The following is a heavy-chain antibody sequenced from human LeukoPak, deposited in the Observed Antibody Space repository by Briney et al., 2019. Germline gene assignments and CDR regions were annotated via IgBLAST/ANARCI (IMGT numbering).Heavy chain of an antibody. CDR1: GGTFSSYA. J-gene: IGHJ4*02. V-gene: IGHV1-69*05. CDR3: ARDQEAFDY. CDR2: IIPIFGTA. Sequence: SVKVSCKASGGTFSSYAISWVRQAPGQGLEWMGGIIPIFGTANYAQKFQGRVTVTRDTSTSTVHMELSGLRSEDTAVYYCARDQEAFDYWGQGTLVTVSS.